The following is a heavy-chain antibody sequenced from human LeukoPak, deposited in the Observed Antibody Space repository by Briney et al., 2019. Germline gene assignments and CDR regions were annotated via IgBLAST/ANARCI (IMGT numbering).Heavy chain of an antibody. J-gene: IGHJ4*02. V-gene: IGHV3-23*01. CDR3: AKGRRLNEQLVLIFDY. Sequence: GGSLRLSCAASGFTFSSYAMSWVRQAPGKGLEWVSAISGSGGSTYYADSVKGRFTISRDNSKNTLYLQMNSLRAEDTAVYYCAKGRRLNEQLVLIFDYWGQGTLVTVSS. CDR2: ISGSGGST. CDR1: GFTFSSYA. D-gene: IGHD6-13*01.